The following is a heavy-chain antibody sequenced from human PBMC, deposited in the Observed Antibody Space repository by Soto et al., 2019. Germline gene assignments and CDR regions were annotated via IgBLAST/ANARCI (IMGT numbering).Heavy chain of an antibody. J-gene: IGHJ4*02. CDR3: AHTMAPRIFDS. V-gene: IGHV2-5*02. CDR2: IYWDDDT. CDR1: GFSLITSGVG. Sequence: QITLKEAGPPLVKPTQTLTLTCSFSGFSLITSGVGVGWIRQPPGKALEWLALIYWDDDTGYSTSLRNRLTITKDTSRKPVVLTMPNMDPADTATYYCAHTMAPRIFDSWGQGTLVTVSS.